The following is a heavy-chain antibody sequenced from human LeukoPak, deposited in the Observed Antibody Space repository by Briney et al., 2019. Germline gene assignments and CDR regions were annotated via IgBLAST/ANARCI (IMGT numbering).Heavy chain of an antibody. Sequence: PGGSLRLSCAASGFTFSTYAMSWVRQAPGKGLEWVSAISGSGGVTYYTDSVKGRFTISRDNSKNTLYLQMNSLRAEDTALYYCANYHLPVPWGQGTLVTVSS. V-gene: IGHV3-23*01. J-gene: IGHJ5*02. CDR1: GFTFSTYA. CDR2: ISGSGGVT. D-gene: IGHD1-14*01. CDR3: ANYHLPVP.